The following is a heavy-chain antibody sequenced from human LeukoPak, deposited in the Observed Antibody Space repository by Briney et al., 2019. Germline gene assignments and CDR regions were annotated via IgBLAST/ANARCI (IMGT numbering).Heavy chain of an antibody. J-gene: IGHJ3*02. V-gene: IGHV3-64D*06. CDR3: VKESRVVRGVIMDAFDM. Sequence: GGSLRLSCSASGFTFSSYAMNWVRQAPGKGLEYVSGVSINGGSTDYADSVKGRFTISRDNSKNTVYLQMSSLRAEDTAVYYCVKESRVVRGVIMDAFDMWGQGTMVTVSS. CDR1: GFTFSSYA. CDR2: VSINGGST. D-gene: IGHD3-10*01.